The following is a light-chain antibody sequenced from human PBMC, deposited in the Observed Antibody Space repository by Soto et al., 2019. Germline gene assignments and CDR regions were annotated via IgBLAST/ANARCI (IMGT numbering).Light chain of an antibody. CDR1: QNIRNW. CDR2: DAS. J-gene: IGKJ3*01. CDR3: QQYESYPYS. Sequence: QRTKTQYTLSASVGDSVTITCRASQNIRNWLAWYQQKPGKAPNPLIYDASSLDSGVPSRFSGSGYGTEFTLTVSSLQPGDFATYSCQQYESYPYSFGHGTIVDIK. V-gene: IGKV1-5*01.